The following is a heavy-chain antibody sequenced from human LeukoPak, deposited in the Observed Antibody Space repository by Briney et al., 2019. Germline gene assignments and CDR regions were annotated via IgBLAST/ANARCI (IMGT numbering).Heavy chain of an antibody. Sequence: GGSLRLSCAASGFTFSSYGMHWVRQALGKGLEWVAFIRYDGSNKYYADSVKGRFTISRDNSKNTLYLQMNSLRAEDTAVYYCASITHYANYAVAFDIWGQGTMVTVSS. CDR1: GFTFSSYG. V-gene: IGHV3-30*02. D-gene: IGHD5-24*01. CDR3: ASITHYANYAVAFDI. J-gene: IGHJ3*02. CDR2: IRYDGSNK.